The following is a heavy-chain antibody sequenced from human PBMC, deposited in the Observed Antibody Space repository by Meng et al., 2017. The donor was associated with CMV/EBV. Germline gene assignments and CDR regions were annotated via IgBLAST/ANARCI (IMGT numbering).Heavy chain of an antibody. J-gene: IGHJ4*02. CDR3: ARDFGGGDDY. V-gene: IGHV3-74*01. D-gene: IGHD3-10*01. Sequence: LSCAASGFTVSKCWVHGVRQAPGKGMEWVSSSNRDASLIDYAGSVRGRFTVSRDSARDTVYLQMHSLRFEDTAVYHCARDFGGGDDYWGQGTLVTVS. CDR1: GFTVSKCW. CDR2: SNRDASLI.